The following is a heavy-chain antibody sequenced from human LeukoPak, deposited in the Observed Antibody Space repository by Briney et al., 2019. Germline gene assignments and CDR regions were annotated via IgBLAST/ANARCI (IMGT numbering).Heavy chain of an antibody. D-gene: IGHD2-2*01. CDR3: ARALGVVASGAYYYYYYYMDV. CDR1: GGTFSSYA. CDR2: IIPIFGTA. J-gene: IGHJ6*03. V-gene: IGHV1-69*05. Sequence: SVKVSCKASGGTFSSYAISWVRQAPGQGLEWMGGIIPIFGTANYAQKFQGRVTITTDESTSTAYMELSSLRSEDTAVYYCARALGVVASGAYYYYYYYMDVWGKGTTVTVSS.